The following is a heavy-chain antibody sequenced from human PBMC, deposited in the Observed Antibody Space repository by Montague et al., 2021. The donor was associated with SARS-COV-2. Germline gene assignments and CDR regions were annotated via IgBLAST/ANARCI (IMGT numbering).Heavy chain of an antibody. CDR2: IYYTGNT. J-gene: IGHJ3*01. Sequence: SETLSLTCTVSGGSITNNIDDWAWIRQPPGKGLEWIGSIYYTGNTYYNPPLKSRVTISVVTSKNHFTLKLSSVTAAETAVYYCARLKRYFDSSGSPSAFDFWGQGTKVTVSS. D-gene: IGHD3-22*01. V-gene: IGHV4-39*02. CDR1: GGSITNNIDD. CDR3: ARLKRYFDSSGSPSAFDF.